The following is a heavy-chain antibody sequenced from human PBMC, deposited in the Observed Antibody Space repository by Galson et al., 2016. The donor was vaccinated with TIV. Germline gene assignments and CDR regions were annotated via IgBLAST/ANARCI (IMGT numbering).Heavy chain of an antibody. CDR3: ARGDTGRHYEAYFDS. V-gene: IGHV1-69*02. CDR1: GGAFSTHT. CDR2: IIPVLGMT. J-gene: IGHJ4*02. Sequence: SVKVSCKASGGAFSTHTINWVRQAPGQGLQWLGRIIPVLGMTNYAQRLQGRVTITADRSTSTAYMELSSLRSDDTAVYYCARGDTGRHYEAYFDSWDQGTVVTVSS. D-gene: IGHD3-3*01.